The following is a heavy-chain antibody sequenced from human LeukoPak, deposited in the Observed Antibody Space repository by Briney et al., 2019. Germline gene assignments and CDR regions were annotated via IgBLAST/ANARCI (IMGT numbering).Heavy chain of an antibody. Sequence: SETLSLTCTVSGGSISSSSYYWGWIRQPPGKGLEWIGSIYYSGSTYYNPSLKSRVTISVDTSKNQFSLKLSSVTAADTAVYYCARNKRFGVVILYYFDYWGQGTLVTVSS. CDR1: GGSISSSSYY. V-gene: IGHV4-39*01. D-gene: IGHD3-3*01. CDR3: ARNKRFGVVILYYFDY. CDR2: IYYSGST. J-gene: IGHJ4*02.